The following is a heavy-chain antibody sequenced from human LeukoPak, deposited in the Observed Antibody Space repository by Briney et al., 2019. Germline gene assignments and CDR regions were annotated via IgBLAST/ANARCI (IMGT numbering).Heavy chain of an antibody. D-gene: IGHD5-18*01. J-gene: IGHJ6*02. Sequence: PSETLSLTCAVYGGSFSGYYWSWIRQPPGKGLEWIGEINHSGSTNYNPSLKSRVTISVDTSKNQFSLKLSSVTAADTAVYYCAKEDTANYGMDVWGQGTTVTVSS. CDR1: GGSFSGYY. V-gene: IGHV4-34*01. CDR3: AKEDTANYGMDV. CDR2: INHSGST.